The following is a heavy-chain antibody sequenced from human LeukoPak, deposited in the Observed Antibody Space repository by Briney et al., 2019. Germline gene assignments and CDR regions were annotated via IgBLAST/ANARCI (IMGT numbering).Heavy chain of an antibody. CDR1: GFTFSSHA. V-gene: IGHV3-23*01. D-gene: IGHD5-12*01. J-gene: IGHJ4*02. CDR3: AKKWRQPVPPYLDY. Sequence: PGGSLRLSCAASGFTFSSHAMSWVRQAPGKGLEWVSTISGSGGKTYYADSVKGRFTISRDNSKNTLYLQMNSLRADDTAVYYCAKKWRQPVPPYLDYWGQRTRVTVSS. CDR2: ISGSGGKT.